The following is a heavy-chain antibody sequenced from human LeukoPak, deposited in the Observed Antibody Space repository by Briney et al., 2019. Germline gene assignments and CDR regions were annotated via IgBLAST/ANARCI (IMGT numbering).Heavy chain of an antibody. V-gene: IGHV3-7*03. J-gene: IGHJ4*02. CDR2: IKQDGSEK. Sequence: PGGSLRLSCAASGFTFSSYSLNWVRQAPGKGLEWVANIKQDGSEKYYVDSVKGRFTISRDNAKNSLYLQMNSLRAEDTAVYYCARGQRVLWFGISYFDYWGQGTLVTVSS. CDR1: GFTFSSYS. D-gene: IGHD3-10*01. CDR3: ARGQRVLWFGISYFDY.